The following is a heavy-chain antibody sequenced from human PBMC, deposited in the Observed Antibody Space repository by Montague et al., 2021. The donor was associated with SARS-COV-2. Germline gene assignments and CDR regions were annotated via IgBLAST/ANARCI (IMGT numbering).Heavy chain of an antibody. CDR3: ARGHLSVSMIVVVFTSASYYFDY. V-gene: IGHV4-34*01. CDR2: IRQSGGT. CDR1: GGSFGDDH. Sequence: SETLSLTCAVYGGSFGDDHWSWIRQPPGKGLEWIGNIRQSGGTXXXPSXXXRVTISVDTSKNQFSLKLTSVTAADTGLYFCARGHLSVSMIVVVFTSASYYFDYWGQGAKVTVSS. D-gene: IGHD3-22*01. J-gene: IGHJ3*01.